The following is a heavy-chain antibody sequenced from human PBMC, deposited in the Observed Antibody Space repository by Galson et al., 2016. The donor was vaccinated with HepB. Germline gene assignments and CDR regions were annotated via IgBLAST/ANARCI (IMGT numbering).Heavy chain of an antibody. Sequence: SLRLSCAASGFIFSSYSMNWVRQAPGKGLEWVAILWYDGTHKYYADSVKGRFTVSRDNSKNTLYLQMNSLRAEDTAVYYCARDRFPRVTRGRNWFDPWGQGTLVTVSS. CDR1: GFIFSSYS. J-gene: IGHJ5*02. CDR3: ARDRFPRVTRGRNWFDP. CDR2: LWYDGTHK. V-gene: IGHV3-33*08. D-gene: IGHD2-21*02.